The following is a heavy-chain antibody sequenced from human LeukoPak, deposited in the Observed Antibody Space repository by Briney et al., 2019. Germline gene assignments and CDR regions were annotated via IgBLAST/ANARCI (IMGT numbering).Heavy chain of an antibody. CDR3: TTEPPGYCSGGCCYGGY. CDR2: ISGSGGST. J-gene: IGHJ4*02. Sequence: GGSPRLSCAASGFTFSSYAMSWVRQAPGKGLEWVSAISGSGGSTYCADSVKGRFIISRDNSKNTLYLQMNSLKTEDTAVYYCTTEPPGYCSGGCCYGGYWGQGTLVTVSS. V-gene: IGHV3-23*01. D-gene: IGHD2-15*01. CDR1: GFTFSSYA.